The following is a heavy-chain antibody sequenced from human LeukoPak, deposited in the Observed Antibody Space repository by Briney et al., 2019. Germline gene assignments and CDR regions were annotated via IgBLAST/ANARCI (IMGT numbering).Heavy chain of an antibody. J-gene: IGHJ4*02. CDR1: GFNYG. CDR3: ARVVVDTARGMGY. CDR2: ISGSGGST. Sequence: GGTLRLSCAGSGFNYGMSWVRQAPGKGLEWVSGISGSGGSTYYADSVKGRFTISRDNAKNSLYLQMNSLRAEDTAVYYCARVVVDTARGMGYWGQGTLVTVSS. V-gene: IGHV3-23*01. D-gene: IGHD5-18*01.